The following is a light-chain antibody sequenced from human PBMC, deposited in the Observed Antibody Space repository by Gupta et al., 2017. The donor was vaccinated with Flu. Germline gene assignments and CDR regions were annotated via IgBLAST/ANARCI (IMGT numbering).Light chain of an antibody. CDR1: SGSVADNYY. CDR2: STN. J-gene: IGLJ3*02. Sequence: TVVTQDQSFPVSPGGAFTPTCGLISGSVADNYYPSSHQHTPGHAQRTLIYSTNPRSAVLPGRFSGSSRGNKAALTITGAQTDDASYYYCAQYMGGGISVFGGGTKLTVL. V-gene: IGLV8-61*01. CDR3: AQYMGGGISV.